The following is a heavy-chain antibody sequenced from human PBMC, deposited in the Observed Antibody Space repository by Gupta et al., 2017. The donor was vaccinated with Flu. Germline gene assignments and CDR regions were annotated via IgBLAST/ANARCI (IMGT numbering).Heavy chain of an antibody. J-gene: IGHJ4*02. V-gene: IGHV3-9*01. CDR1: GFTLGDYA. CDR3: AKDNSASSLSFDY. Sequence: EVQLVESGGGLVQPGRSLSLSCSASGFTLGDYALHWVRQVPGRGLEWVSSISWNSGTIGYADSVKGRFTISRDNTKTSLYLQMNSLRAEDTALYYCAKDNSASSLSFDYWGQGTLVTVSS. CDR2: ISWNSGTI. D-gene: IGHD6-6*01.